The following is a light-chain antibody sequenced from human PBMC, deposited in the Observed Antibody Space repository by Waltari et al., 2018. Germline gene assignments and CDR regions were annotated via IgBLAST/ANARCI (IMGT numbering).Light chain of an antibody. CDR2: GAS. CDR3: QQYSNWPLT. V-gene: IGKV3-15*01. CDR1: QSVSSE. Sequence: ETVMTQSPGTLSVSPGDRVTLSCRASQSVSSELAWYQQKPGQTPRLFIYGASTGVTAIPARFSGSGSGTEFTLTISSLQPEDFAVYYCQQYSNWPLTFGGGTKVEVK. J-gene: IGKJ4*01.